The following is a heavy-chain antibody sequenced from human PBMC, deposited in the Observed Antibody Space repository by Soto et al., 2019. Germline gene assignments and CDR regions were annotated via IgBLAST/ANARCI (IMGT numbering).Heavy chain of an antibody. Sequence: GGSLRLSCAASGFTFSDHYMDWVRQAPGKGLEWVGRTRNKANSYTTEYAASVKGRFTISRDDSKNSLYLQMNSLKTEDTAVYYCASSSNGYGDIILDYWGQGTLVTVSS. J-gene: IGHJ4*02. CDR2: TRNKANSYTT. CDR1: GFTFSDHY. CDR3: ASSSNGYGDIILDY. D-gene: IGHD4-17*01. V-gene: IGHV3-72*01.